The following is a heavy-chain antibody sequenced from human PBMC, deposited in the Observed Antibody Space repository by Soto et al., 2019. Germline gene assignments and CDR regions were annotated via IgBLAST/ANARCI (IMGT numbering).Heavy chain of an antibody. CDR1: GFTFSGYG. CDR3: ARRPENFWSGYPEAFDY. CDR2: ISNDGSNK. V-gene: IGHV3-30*03. Sequence: SLRLSCAASGFTFSGYGMHWVRQAPGKGLEWVAVISNDGSNKYYADSVKGRFTISGDNAKNSVSLQMNSLRADDTGVYYCARRPENFWSGYPEAFDYWGPGTLVTVSS. J-gene: IGHJ4*02. D-gene: IGHD3-3*01.